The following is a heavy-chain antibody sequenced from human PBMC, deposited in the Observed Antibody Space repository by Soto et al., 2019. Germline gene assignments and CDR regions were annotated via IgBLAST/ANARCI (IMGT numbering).Heavy chain of an antibody. V-gene: IGHV3-11*04. D-gene: IGHD3-3*01. CDR1: GFTFSDYY. CDR3: ARNKDFWRGYPPQHNGLDV. Sequence: GGSLRLSCAASGFTFSDYYMNWIRQAPGKGLEWRAHISGGGGTIYYADSVKGRVTISRDNARQSVFLQMSSLIAEDTAVYYCARNKDFWRGYPPQHNGLDVWGRGTTVTVS. CDR2: ISGGGGTI. J-gene: IGHJ6*02.